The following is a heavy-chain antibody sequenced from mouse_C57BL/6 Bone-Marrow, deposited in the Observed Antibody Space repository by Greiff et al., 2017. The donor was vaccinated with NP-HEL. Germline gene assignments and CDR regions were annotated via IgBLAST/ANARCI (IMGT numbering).Heavy chain of an antibody. Sequence: QVQLKQPGAELVRPGSSVKLSCKASGYTFTSYWMDWVKQRPGQGLEWIGNIYPSDSETHYNQKFKDKATLTVDKSSSTAYMQLSSLTSEDSAVYYCARRRRYGYDDEGYYYAMDYWGQGTSVTVSS. CDR3: ARRRRYGYDDEGYYYAMDY. V-gene: IGHV1-61*01. J-gene: IGHJ4*01. D-gene: IGHD2-2*01. CDR1: GYTFTSYW. CDR2: IYPSDSET.